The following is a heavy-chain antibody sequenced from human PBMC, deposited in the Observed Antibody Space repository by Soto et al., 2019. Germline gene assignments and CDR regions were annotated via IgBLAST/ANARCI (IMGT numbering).Heavy chain of an antibody. Sequence: GSLRLSCAASGFTFSSCAMNWVRQAPGKGLEWVSTISGSGESTYYADSVKGRFTISRDNSKNTLYLQMNSLRAEDTAVYYCAKDPGMGPGIAVTDDAFDIWGQGTMVTVSS. J-gene: IGHJ3*02. CDR2: ISGSGEST. CDR3: AKDPGMGPGIAVTDDAFDI. CDR1: GFTFSSCA. V-gene: IGHV3-23*01. D-gene: IGHD6-19*01.